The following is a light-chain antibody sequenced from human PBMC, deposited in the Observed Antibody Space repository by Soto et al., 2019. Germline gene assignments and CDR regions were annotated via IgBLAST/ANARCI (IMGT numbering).Light chain of an antibody. CDR2: WAS. J-gene: IGKJ4*01. CDR1: QSVLYSSNNKNY. V-gene: IGKV4-1*01. CDR3: QQCYGTPRS. Sequence: DIVMTQSPDSLAVSLGERATINCKSSQSVLYSSNNKNYLAWYQQKPGQPPKLLIYWASTRESGVPDRFSGSGSGTDFTLTISSLQAEDVAVYYCQQCYGTPRSFGGGTKVEIK.